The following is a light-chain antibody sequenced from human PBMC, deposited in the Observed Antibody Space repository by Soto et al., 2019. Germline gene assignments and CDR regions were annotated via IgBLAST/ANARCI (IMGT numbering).Light chain of an antibody. Sequence: QSVLTQPPSVSAAPGQKVTISCSGSSSNIGKNYVSWYQQVPGTAPKLLIYDNSKRPSGIPDRFSGSKSGTSATLGITGLQTGDEADYYCGTWDSSLSAGVFGGWTKLTVL. J-gene: IGLJ2*01. CDR2: DNS. CDR3: GTWDSSLSAGV. CDR1: SSNIGKNY. V-gene: IGLV1-51*01.